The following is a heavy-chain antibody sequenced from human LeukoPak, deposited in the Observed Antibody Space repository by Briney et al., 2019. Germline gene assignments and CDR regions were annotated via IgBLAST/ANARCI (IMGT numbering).Heavy chain of an antibody. Sequence: ASVKVSCKASGYTFTNYGVSWVRQAPGQGLEWMGWISAYNANTNYAQKFRGRVTMATDTSTSTAYMELRSLSSDDTAVYYCARPDGDYGFGHYYGVDVWGQGTTVIVSS. CDR2: ISAYNANT. J-gene: IGHJ6*02. D-gene: IGHD4-17*01. CDR1: GYTFTNYG. CDR3: ARPDGDYGFGHYYGVDV. V-gene: IGHV1-18*01.